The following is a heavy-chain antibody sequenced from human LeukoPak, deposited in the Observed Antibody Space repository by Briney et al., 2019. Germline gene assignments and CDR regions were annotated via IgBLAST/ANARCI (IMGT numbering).Heavy chain of an antibody. CDR1: GGSISSSTYY. Sequence: ASETLSLTCTVSGGSISSSTYYWGWVRQPPGKGLEWIGSIYYSGSTYYNPSLKSRVTISVDTSKNQFSLKLSSVTAADTAVYYCARRDNYYDSSGYFDYWGQETLVTVSS. J-gene: IGHJ4*02. CDR3: ARRDNYYDSSGYFDY. V-gene: IGHV4-39*01. D-gene: IGHD3-22*01. CDR2: IYYSGST.